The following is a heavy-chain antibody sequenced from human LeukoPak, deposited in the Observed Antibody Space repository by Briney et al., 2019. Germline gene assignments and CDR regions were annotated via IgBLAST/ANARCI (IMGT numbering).Heavy chain of an antibody. J-gene: IGHJ4*02. V-gene: IGHV3-7*01. CDR3: ASSLVG. CDR1: RFTFRRYW. Sequence: GGSLRLSCAASRFTFRRYWMTWVRQAPGKGLEWVASIKQDGSEKYYVDSVKGRFTISRDNAKNSLHLQMNSLRAEDTAVYYCASSLVGWGQGTLVTVSS. CDR2: IKQDGSEK. D-gene: IGHD2-8*02.